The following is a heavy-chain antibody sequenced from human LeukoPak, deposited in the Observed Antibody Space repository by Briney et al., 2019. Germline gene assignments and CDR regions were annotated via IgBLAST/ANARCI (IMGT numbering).Heavy chain of an antibody. CDR3: AADSSGYPRDNDAFDI. Sequence: KISCKASGFTFTSSAVQWVRQARGQRLEWIGWIVVSSGNTNYAQKFQERVTITRDMSTSTACMELSSLRSEDTAVYYCAADSSGYPRDNDAFDIWGQGTMVTVSS. J-gene: IGHJ3*02. CDR2: IVVSSGNT. CDR1: GFTFTSSA. D-gene: IGHD3-22*01. V-gene: IGHV1-58*01.